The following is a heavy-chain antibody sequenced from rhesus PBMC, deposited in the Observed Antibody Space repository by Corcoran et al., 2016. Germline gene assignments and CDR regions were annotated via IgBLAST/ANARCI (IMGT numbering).Heavy chain of an antibody. V-gene: IGHV4-122*02. J-gene: IGHJ4*01. CDR1: GGSISSGYYY. CDR3: ARDGSRAGFDY. CDR2: IIYSGST. Sequence: QVQLQESGPGLVKPSETLSLTCAVSGGSISSGYYYWSWIRQPPGKGLEWIGYIIYSGSTSYNPSLKSRVTISRDTSKNQFSLKLSSVTAADTAVYYCARDGSRAGFDYWGQGVLVTVSS. D-gene: IGHD6-31*01.